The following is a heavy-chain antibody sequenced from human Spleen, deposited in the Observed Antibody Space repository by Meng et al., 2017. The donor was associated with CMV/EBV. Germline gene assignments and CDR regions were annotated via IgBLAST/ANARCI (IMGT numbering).Heavy chain of an antibody. Sequence: ASVKVSCKASGYPFTDYYVHWVRQAPGQGLEWMGWINPNSGGTNYAQNFQGRVTMTRDRSTSTAHMELNSLTSEDTAVYYCVRDSGSGYFYYYYSGMDVWGQGTAVTVSS. CDR3: VRDSGSGYFYYYYSGMDV. CDR2: INPNSGGT. CDR1: GYPFTDYY. D-gene: IGHD3-3*01. V-gene: IGHV1-2*02. J-gene: IGHJ6*02.